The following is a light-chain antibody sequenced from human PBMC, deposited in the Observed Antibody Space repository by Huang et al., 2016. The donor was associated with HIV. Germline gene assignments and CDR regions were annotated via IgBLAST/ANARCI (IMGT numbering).Light chain of an antibody. V-gene: IGKV1-39*01. Sequence: DVQMTQSPPSVSASVGDRVTITCRASQSIRNDLNWYQQRPGGAPKLLIYAASSLQSGVPSRFSGGGSGTDFALTISSLQPEDFATYYCHQSYNNPWTFGQGTKVESK. CDR3: HQSYNNPWT. CDR2: AAS. J-gene: IGKJ1*01. CDR1: QSIRND.